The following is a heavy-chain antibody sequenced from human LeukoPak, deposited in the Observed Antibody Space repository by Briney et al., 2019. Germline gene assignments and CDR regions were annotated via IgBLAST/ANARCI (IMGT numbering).Heavy chain of an antibody. Sequence: GGSLRLSCAASGFTLSSYWMYWVRQAPGKGLVWVSLVSLDGSTTTYADSVKGRFTISRDNSKNTLYLQMNSLRAEDTAVYYCARDGGNYYGSGSYRYWGQGTLVTVSS. V-gene: IGHV3-74*01. CDR1: GFTLSSYW. J-gene: IGHJ4*02. D-gene: IGHD3-10*01. CDR2: VSLDGSTT. CDR3: ARDGGNYYGSGSYRY.